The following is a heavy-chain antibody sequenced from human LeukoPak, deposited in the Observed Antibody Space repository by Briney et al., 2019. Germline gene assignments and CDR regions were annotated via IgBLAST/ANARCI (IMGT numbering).Heavy chain of an antibody. Sequence: SGTLSLTCGVDGGSFSGYDWSWVRQPPGKGLEWIGEVNYGGDTNYNPSLKSRVTISVDTSKNQFSLKVRSVTAADTAVYYCARGLGWKVTPMGLFYMDVWGEGATVTVSS. D-gene: IGHD1-1*01. CDR2: VNYGGDT. CDR1: GGSFSGYD. J-gene: IGHJ6*03. V-gene: IGHV4-34*01. CDR3: ARGLGWKVTPMGLFYMDV.